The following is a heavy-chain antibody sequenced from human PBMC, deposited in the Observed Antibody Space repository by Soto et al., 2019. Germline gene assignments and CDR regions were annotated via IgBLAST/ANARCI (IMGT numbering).Heavy chain of an antibody. D-gene: IGHD3-22*01. Sequence: QLQLQESGPGLVKPSETLSLTCTVSGGSISSSSYYWGWIRQPPGKGLEWIGSIYYSGSTYYNPSLKGRVTISGDTSKNQFPLKLGSVTAADPAVYYCASQVVDNRGGGDYWGQGTLVTVSS. J-gene: IGHJ4*02. CDR3: ASQVVDNRGGGDY. V-gene: IGHV4-39*01. CDR1: GGSISSSSYY. CDR2: IYYSGST.